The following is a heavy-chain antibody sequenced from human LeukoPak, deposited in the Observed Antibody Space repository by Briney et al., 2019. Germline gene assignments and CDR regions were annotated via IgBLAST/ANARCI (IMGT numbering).Heavy chain of an antibody. Sequence: ASVKVSCKASGYTFTGYYMHWVRQAPGQGLEWMGWINPNSGGTNYAQKFQGRVTMTRDTSISTAYMELSSLRSEDTAVYYCARGPPMNSGSYFSDFDYWGQGTLVTVSS. CDR1: GYTFTGYY. J-gene: IGHJ4*02. CDR2: INPNSGGT. D-gene: IGHD1-26*01. V-gene: IGHV1-2*02. CDR3: ARGPPMNSGSYFSDFDY.